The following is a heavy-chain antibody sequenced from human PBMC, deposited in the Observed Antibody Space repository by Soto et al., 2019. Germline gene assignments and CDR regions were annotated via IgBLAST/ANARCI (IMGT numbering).Heavy chain of an antibody. D-gene: IGHD6-6*01. V-gene: IGHV4-4*07. Sequence: SETLSLTCTVSGGSISSYYWSWIRQPAGKGLEWIGRISTSGSPNYSPSLRSRVTMSVDTSKNQFSLKLSSVTAADTAVYFCAREKNLAARLIDYWGQGPLVTVS. CDR3: AREKNLAARLIDY. CDR2: ISTSGSP. CDR1: GGSISSYY. J-gene: IGHJ4*02.